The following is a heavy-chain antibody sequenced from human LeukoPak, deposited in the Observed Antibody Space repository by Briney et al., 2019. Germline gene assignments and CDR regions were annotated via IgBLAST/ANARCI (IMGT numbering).Heavy chain of an antibody. V-gene: IGHV4-59*01. J-gene: IGHJ6*02. CDR1: GGSISSYY. Sequence: PSETLSLTCTVSGGSISSYYWSWIRQPPGKGLEWIGYIYYSGSTNYNPSLKSRVTISVDTSKNQFSLKLSSVTAADTAVYYCARGGPVRGVIISRGYYYGMDVWGQGTTVTVSS. CDR3: ARGGPVRGVIISRGYYYGMDV. D-gene: IGHD3-10*01. CDR2: IYYSGST.